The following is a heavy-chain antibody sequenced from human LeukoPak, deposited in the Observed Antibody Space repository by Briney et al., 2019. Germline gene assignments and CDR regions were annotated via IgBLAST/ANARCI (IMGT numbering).Heavy chain of an antibody. Sequence: GRSLRLSCAASGFTFDDYAMHWVRQAPGVGLEWVSGISWNSGGIGYTDSVKGRFTISRDNAKNSLYLQMNSLRAEDTALYYCAKDKSYYGSRITLGMDVWGQGTTATVSS. D-gene: IGHD3-10*01. V-gene: IGHV3-9*01. CDR2: ISWNSGGI. J-gene: IGHJ6*02. CDR3: AKDKSYYGSRITLGMDV. CDR1: GFTFDDYA.